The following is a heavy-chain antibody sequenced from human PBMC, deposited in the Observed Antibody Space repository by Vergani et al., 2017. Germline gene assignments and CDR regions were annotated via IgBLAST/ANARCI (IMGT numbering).Heavy chain of an antibody. D-gene: IGHD3-22*01. Sequence: EVQLVESGGGLVQPGGSLRLSCSASRFTFSTYAMHWVRQSPGKGLEFVAAISSDGTRTYYADSVKGRVTISRDNPKNTLGLQMSSLRAEDTAVYYCVKAHGGYGCCWGQGALVTVSS. J-gene: IGHJ4*02. CDR2: ISSDGTRT. V-gene: IGHV3-64D*06. CDR1: RFTFSTYA. CDR3: VKAHGGYGCC.